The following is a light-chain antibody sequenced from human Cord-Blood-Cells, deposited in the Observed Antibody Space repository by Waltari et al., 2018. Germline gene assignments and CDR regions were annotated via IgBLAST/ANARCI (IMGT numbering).Light chain of an antibody. J-gene: IGKJ3*01. CDR3: QQSYSTPLT. CDR1: QIISSY. Sequence: DIQMTQSPSSLSASVGDRVTINCRGSQIISSYLNCYQQKPGKAPKLLIYAASTLQSGVPSRFSGSESGTDFTLTISSLQPEDFATYYCQQSYSTPLTFGPGTKVDIK. V-gene: IGKV1-39*01. CDR2: AAS.